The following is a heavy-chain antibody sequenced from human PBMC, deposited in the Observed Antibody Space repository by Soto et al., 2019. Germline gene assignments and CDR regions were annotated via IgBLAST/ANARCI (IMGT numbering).Heavy chain of an antibody. Sequence: QVTLKESGPVLVKPTETLTLTCTVSGFSLSNVRMGVCWIRQPPGKALEWLAPIFSNDEKSYRTPLKSRLTIAKDTSKSHVVLTMTTMGPLDSGTYYCARIYPDIWTGIVWGFWGQGTLVTVSS. CDR2: IFSNDEK. V-gene: IGHV2-26*01. CDR1: GFSLSNVRMG. D-gene: IGHD3-9*01. J-gene: IGHJ4*02. CDR3: ARIYPDIWTGIVWGF.